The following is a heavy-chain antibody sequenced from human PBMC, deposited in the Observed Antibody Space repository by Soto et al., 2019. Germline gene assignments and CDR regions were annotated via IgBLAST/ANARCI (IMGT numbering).Heavy chain of an antibody. J-gene: IGHJ6*03. CDR1: GYNFTSYW. D-gene: IGHD6-6*01. Sequence: GESLKISCKGSGYNFTSYWIGWVRQMPGKGLEWMGIIYPGDSDTRYSPSFQGQVTISADKSISTAYLQWSSLKASDTAMYYCARRSIAARRGYYYYYMDVWGKGTTVTVSS. CDR3: ARRSIAARRGYYYYYMDV. V-gene: IGHV5-51*01. CDR2: IYPGDSDT.